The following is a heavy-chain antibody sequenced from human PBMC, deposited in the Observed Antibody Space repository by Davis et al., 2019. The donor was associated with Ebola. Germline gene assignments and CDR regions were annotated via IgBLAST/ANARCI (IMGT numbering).Heavy chain of an antibody. CDR1: GFTFSGSA. CDR3: TSRYSRKNDY. V-gene: IGHV3-73*01. D-gene: IGHD6-13*01. J-gene: IGHJ4*02. Sequence: GESLKISCAASGFTFSGSAMHWVRQASGKGLEWVGRIRSKANSYATAYAASVKGRFTISRDDSKNTAYLQMNRLKTEDTAVYYCTSRYSRKNDYWGQGTLVTVSS. CDR2: IRSKANSYAT.